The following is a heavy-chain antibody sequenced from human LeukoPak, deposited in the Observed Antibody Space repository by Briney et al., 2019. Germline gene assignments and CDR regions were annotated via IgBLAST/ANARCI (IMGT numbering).Heavy chain of an antibody. CDR3: TSPGASPYYDFWSAYYF. V-gene: IGHV3-73*01. J-gene: IGHJ4*02. Sequence: PGGSLRLSCAASGFTFSSYSMNWVRQAPGKGLEWIGHIRTKPNSYATAYTASLKGRFTISRDDSKNTAYLQMNSLKTEDTAVYYCTSPGASPYYDFWSAYYFWGQGTLVTVSS. CDR2: IRTKPNSYAT. CDR1: GFTFSSYS. D-gene: IGHD3-3*01.